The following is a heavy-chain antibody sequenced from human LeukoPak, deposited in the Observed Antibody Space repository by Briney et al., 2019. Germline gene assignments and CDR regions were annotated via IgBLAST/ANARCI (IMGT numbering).Heavy chain of an antibody. Sequence: GGSLRLSCAASGFTFSSYGMHWVRQAPGKGLEWVAFIRYDGTNKYYADSVKGRFTISRDNSKNTLYLKMNSLRGEDTAVYYCARRSSSGWYPDYYYYYMDVWGKGTTVTISS. CDR3: ARRSSSGWYPDYYYYYMDV. J-gene: IGHJ6*03. CDR1: GFTFSSYG. V-gene: IGHV3-30*02. D-gene: IGHD6-19*01. CDR2: IRYDGTNK.